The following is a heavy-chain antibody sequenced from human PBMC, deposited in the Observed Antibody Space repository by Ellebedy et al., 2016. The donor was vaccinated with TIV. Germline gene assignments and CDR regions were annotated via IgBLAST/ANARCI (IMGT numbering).Heavy chain of an antibody. CDR2: INPTSGST. CDR3: ARGNIVGATGKYDY. Sequence: AASVKVSCKASGYAFTNYFMHWVRQAPGQGLEWIGLINPTSGSTTYAQKFQDRVTMTRGTSTSTVDMMLSSLRSEDTAVYYCARGNIVGATGKYDYWGQGALVTVSA. CDR1: GYAFTNYF. J-gene: IGHJ4*02. D-gene: IGHD1-26*01. V-gene: IGHV1-46*01.